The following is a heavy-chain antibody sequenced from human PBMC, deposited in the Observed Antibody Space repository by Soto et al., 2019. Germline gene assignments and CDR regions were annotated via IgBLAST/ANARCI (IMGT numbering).Heavy chain of an antibody. Sequence: QVQLVQSGAEVKKPGSSVKVSCKASGGTFSSYAISWVRQAPGQGLEWMGGIIPIFGTANYAQKFQGRVTITADKSTSSAYLELSSLRSEDTAVYSCARVALRFLYPFDPWGQGTLVTVSS. CDR1: GGTFSSYA. CDR3: ARVALRFLYPFDP. V-gene: IGHV1-69*06. J-gene: IGHJ5*02. D-gene: IGHD3-3*01. CDR2: IIPIFGTA.